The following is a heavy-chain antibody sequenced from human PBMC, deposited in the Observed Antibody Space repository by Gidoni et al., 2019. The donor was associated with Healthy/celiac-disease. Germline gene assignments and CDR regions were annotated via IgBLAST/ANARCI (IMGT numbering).Heavy chain of an antibody. V-gene: IGHV3-74*01. J-gene: IGHJ3*02. Sequence: EVQLVESGGGLVQPGGSLRLSCAASGFTFSSYWMHWVRQAPGKGLVGVSRIKSDGSSTSYADSVKGRFTISRDNAKNTLYLQMNSLRAEDTAVYYCARVEYSSSSDAFDIWGQGTMVTVSS. CDR2: IKSDGSST. D-gene: IGHD6-6*01. CDR1: GFTFSSYW. CDR3: ARVEYSSSSDAFDI.